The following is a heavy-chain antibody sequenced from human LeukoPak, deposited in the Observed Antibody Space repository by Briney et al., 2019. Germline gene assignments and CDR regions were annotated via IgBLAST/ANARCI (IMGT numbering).Heavy chain of an antibody. CDR1: GFSFSKAW. CDR3: VRGYHGLDV. J-gene: IGHJ6*02. V-gene: IGHV3-72*01. Sequence: GGSLRLSCEASGFSFSKAWGSWVRQAPGKGLEWVGRSRNKAHSYSREYAASVKGRLSISRDESQKSLHLQMNSLKSEDTAVYYCVRGYHGLDVWGQGTTVTVSS. D-gene: IGHD2-15*01. CDR2: SRNKAHSYSR.